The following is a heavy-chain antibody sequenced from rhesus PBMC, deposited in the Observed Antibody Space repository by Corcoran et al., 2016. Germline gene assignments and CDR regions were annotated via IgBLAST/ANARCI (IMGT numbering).Heavy chain of an antibody. CDR2: INPDSSTI. J-gene: IGHJ4*01. CDR3: ARPDYGSFYAMGY. Sequence: EVKLPQSGGGLVQPGGFLKLSCAAAGIDFSRYWMSWVRRAPGKGLERIGEINPDSSTINYAPSLKDKFSISRDNSQNTLFLQMSKVRSADTALYYCARPDYGSFYAMGYWGQGTSVTVSS. D-gene: IGHD4-29*01. CDR1: GIDFSRYW. V-gene: IGHV3S42*01.